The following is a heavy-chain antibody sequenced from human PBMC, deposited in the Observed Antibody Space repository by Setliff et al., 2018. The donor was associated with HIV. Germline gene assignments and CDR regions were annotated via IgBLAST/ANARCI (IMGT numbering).Heavy chain of an antibody. Sequence: GESLKISCAASGFSFSTYYMTWVRQAPGKGLEWVANINQDGSEKYYVDSVKGRFTISRNNAKNSLYLQMNSLRAEDTAVYYCARDVAYGSGSYNWFDPWGQGTLVTVSS. D-gene: IGHD3-10*01. V-gene: IGHV3-7*03. CDR3: ARDVAYGSGSYNWFDP. CDR1: GFSFSTYY. J-gene: IGHJ5*02. CDR2: INQDGSEK.